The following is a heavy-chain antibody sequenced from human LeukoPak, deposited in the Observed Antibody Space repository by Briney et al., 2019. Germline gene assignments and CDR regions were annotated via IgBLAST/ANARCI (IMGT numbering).Heavy chain of an antibody. J-gene: IGHJ5*02. D-gene: IGHD6-19*01. CDR1: GGSFSGYY. Sequence: PSETLSLTCAVYGGSFSGYYWSWIRQPPGKGLEWIGEINHSGSTNYNPSLKSRVTISVDTSKNQFSLKLSSVTAADTAVYYCARGQNGNSGWYVSWGQGTLVTVSS. CDR2: INHSGST. CDR3: ARGQNGNSGWYVS. V-gene: IGHV4-34*01.